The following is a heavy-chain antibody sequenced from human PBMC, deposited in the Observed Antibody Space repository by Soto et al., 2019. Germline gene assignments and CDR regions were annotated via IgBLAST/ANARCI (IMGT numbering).Heavy chain of an antibody. CDR2: IWIDGNNK. J-gene: IGHJ6*02. CDR3: ARDGQQLAPYAMDV. Sequence: QVQLVESGGNMVQPGRSLRLSCAASGFTFGNNAMHWVRHAAGKGLEWVAQIWIDGNNKYYTDSVKGRFTISRDNLKNPLYLQMDSLRADDTAVYYCARDGQQLAPYAMDVWGQGTTVIVSS. D-gene: IGHD6-13*01. V-gene: IGHV3-33*01. CDR1: GFTFGNNA.